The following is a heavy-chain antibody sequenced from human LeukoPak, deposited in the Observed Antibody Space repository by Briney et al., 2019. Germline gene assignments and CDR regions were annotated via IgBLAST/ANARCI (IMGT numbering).Heavy chain of an antibody. CDR3: ARAGRYSYGDLTFDI. CDR1: GFTFSSYA. Sequence: GGSLRLSCAASGFTFSSYAMHWVRQAPGKGLEWVAVISYDASNKYYADSVKGRFTISRDNSKNTLSLQMNSLRADDTAVYYCARAGRYSYGDLTFDIWGQGTMVTVSS. D-gene: IGHD5-18*01. V-gene: IGHV3-30*04. CDR2: ISYDASNK. J-gene: IGHJ3*02.